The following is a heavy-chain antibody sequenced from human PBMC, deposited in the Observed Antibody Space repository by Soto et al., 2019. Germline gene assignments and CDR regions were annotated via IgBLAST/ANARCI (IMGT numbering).Heavy chain of an antibody. Sequence: ETLSPTCPVSGASIVGYYWSWIRQPAGGGLEWIGYIYYRGRTIYNPSLKSRVTIPVDTSKNQFSLKLSSVTAADTAVYYCARARYDSSGYYYFDYWGQGTLVPVSS. CDR1: GASIVGYY. CDR3: ARARYDSSGYYYFDY. D-gene: IGHD3-22*01. V-gene: IGHV4-59*01. CDR2: IYYRGRT. J-gene: IGHJ4*02.